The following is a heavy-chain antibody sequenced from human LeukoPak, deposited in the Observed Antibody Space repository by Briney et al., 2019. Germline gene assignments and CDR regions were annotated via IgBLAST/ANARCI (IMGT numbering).Heavy chain of an antibody. CDR1: GYTFSSYG. CDR3: AARSGTYPYYFDY. V-gene: IGHV1-18*01. Sequence: ASVKVSCKASGYTFSSYGISWLRQAPGQGLEYMGWISAYNGNTNYAQKLQGRVTMTTDTSTSTAYGELRSLRSDDTAVYYCAARSGTYPYYFDYWGQGTLVTVSS. CDR2: ISAYNGNT. D-gene: IGHD1-26*01. J-gene: IGHJ4*02.